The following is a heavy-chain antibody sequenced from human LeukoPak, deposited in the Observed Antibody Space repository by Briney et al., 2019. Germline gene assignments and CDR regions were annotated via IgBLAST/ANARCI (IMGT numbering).Heavy chain of an antibody. J-gene: IGHJ4*02. CDR2: ISYDGSNK. V-gene: IGHV3-30*04. D-gene: IGHD3-9*01. Sequence: GGSLRLSCAASGFTFSSYVMHWVRQAPGKGLEWVAIISYDGSNKYYADSVKGRFTISRDNSKNTLYLQMNSLRPEDTAVYYCAKGGKYDILTGYPRSRLSGDYWGQGTLVTVSS. CDR3: AKGGKYDILTGYPRSRLSGDY. CDR1: GFTFSSYV.